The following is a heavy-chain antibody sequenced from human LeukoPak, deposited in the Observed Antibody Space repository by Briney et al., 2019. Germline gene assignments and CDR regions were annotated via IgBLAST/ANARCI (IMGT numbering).Heavy chain of an antibody. V-gene: IGHV3-33*01. CDR1: GFAFSIYG. J-gene: IGHJ4*02. CDR2: IWYDGINK. Sequence: GGSLRLSCAASGFAFSIYGMHWVRQAPGKGLEWVAFIWYDGINKYYADSVKGRFTISRDNSKNTLYLQMNSLRAEDTAVYYCARDWGHSTGWYDYWGQGTLVTVSS. D-gene: IGHD6-19*01. CDR3: ARDWGHSTGWYDY.